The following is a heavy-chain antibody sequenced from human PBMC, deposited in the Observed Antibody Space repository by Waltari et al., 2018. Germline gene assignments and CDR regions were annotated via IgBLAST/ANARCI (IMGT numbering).Heavy chain of an antibody. CDR3: AHRRGSSGYYLYYFDY. V-gene: IGHV2-5*01. D-gene: IGHD3-22*01. Sequence: QITLKESGPTLVKPTQTLTLTCTFSGFSLSTSRVGVGWIRQPPGKALEWLALIYWNDDKRYSPSLKSRLTITKDTSKNQVVLTMTNMDPVDTATYYCAHRRGSSGYYLYYFDYWGQGTLVTVSS. CDR1: GFSLSTSRVG. J-gene: IGHJ4*02. CDR2: IYWNDDK.